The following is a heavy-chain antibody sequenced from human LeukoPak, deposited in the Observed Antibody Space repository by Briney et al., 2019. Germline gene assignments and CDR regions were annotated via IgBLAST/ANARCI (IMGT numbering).Heavy chain of an antibody. CDR1: GFTFSSYA. CDR3: AKEPRYEYYYYYYIFV. Sequence: GGSLRLSCAASGFTFSSYALSWVRQAPGKGLEWVSAISGSGGSTYYADSVKGRFTISRDNSKNTLYLQMNSLRAEDTAVYYCAKEPRYEYYYYYYIFVRGKGTTVTVSS. J-gene: IGHJ6*03. V-gene: IGHV3-23*01. D-gene: IGHD3-9*01. CDR2: ISGSGGST.